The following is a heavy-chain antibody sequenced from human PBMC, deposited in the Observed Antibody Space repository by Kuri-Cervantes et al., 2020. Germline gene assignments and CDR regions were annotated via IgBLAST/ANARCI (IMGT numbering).Heavy chain of an antibody. J-gene: IGHJ4*02. V-gene: IGHV1-2*02. CDR1: GYTFTGYY. CDR3: ARETYTYGKHLDF. Sequence: GESLKISCKASGYTFTGYYMHWVRQAPGQGLEWMGWINPNSGGTNYAQTFQGRVTMTRDTSITTAYMELSRLRSDDTAMYYCARETYTYGKHLDFWGQGTLVTVSS. CDR2: INPNSGGT. D-gene: IGHD5-18*01.